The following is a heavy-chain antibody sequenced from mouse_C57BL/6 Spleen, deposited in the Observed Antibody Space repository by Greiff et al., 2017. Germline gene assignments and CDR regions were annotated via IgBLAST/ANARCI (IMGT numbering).Heavy chain of an antibody. J-gene: IGHJ2*01. D-gene: IGHD1-1*01. V-gene: IGHV10-1*01. CDR2: IRSKSNNYAT. CDR3: VRGAYYYDPRGNYFDY. CDR1: GFSFNTYA. Sequence: DVKLVESGGGLVQPKGSLKLSCAASGFSFNTYAMNWVRQAPGKGLEWVARIRSKSNNYATYYADSVKDRFTISRDDSESMLYLQMNNLKTEDTAMYYCVRGAYYYDPRGNYFDYWGQGTTLTVSS.